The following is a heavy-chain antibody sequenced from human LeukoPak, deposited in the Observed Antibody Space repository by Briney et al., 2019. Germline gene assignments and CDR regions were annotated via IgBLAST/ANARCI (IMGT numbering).Heavy chain of an antibody. J-gene: IGHJ4*02. CDR2: NSSCSSYT. CDR3: ARVPATAMGLYYFDY. V-gene: IGHV3-11*06. CDR1: GFPFSDYY. Sequence: GGSLIHSCAASGFPFSDYYMSWIRQAPGRGLAGVSHNSSCSSYTTYADSVKGRFTIPRDNANNSLYLQMNIRRAEDTAVYYGARVPATAMGLYYFDYWGQGTLVTVSS. D-gene: IGHD5-18*01.